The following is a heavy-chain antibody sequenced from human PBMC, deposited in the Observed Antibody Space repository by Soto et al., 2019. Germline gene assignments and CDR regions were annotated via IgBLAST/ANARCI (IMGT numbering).Heavy chain of an antibody. D-gene: IGHD3-22*01. CDR1: GFSLITSGMF. V-gene: IGHV2-70*01. J-gene: IGHJ3*02. Sequence: SGPTLVNPTQTLTLTCTFSGFSLITSGMFVSWIRQPPGNALEWLALIDWDDDKYYSTSLKTRLTISKDTSKNQVVLTMTNMDPVDTATYYCARIRSYYDSSGPPHDAFDIWGQGTMVTVSS. CDR3: ARIRSYYDSSGPPHDAFDI. CDR2: IDWDDDK.